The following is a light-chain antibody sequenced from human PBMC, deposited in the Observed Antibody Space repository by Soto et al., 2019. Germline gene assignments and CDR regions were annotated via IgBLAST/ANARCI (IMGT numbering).Light chain of an antibody. CDR2: DVS. Sequence: QSVLTQPASVSGSPGQSITISCTGTSSDVGGYNYVSWYQQHPGKAPKLMIYDVSNRPSGVSNRFSGSKSGNXASLTISGLQXXDEADXYCSSYTSSSTLVVFGXG. CDR3: SSYTSSSTLVV. CDR1: SSDVGGYNY. J-gene: IGLJ2*01. V-gene: IGLV2-14*01.